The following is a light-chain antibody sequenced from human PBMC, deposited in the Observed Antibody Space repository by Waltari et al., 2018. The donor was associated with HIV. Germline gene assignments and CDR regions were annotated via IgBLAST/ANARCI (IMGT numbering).Light chain of an antibody. CDR1: NIGRTS. CDR3: QVWDRSYKEAV. V-gene: IGLV3-21*02. Sequence: SYVLTQAPSVSVAPGQTATISGGNIGRTSGQWYRQKPGRAPLLVVLDDVDRSSGIPARFSGARSGERATLTISGVEAGDEADYYCQVWDRSYKEAVFGGGT. CDR2: DDV. J-gene: IGLJ2*01.